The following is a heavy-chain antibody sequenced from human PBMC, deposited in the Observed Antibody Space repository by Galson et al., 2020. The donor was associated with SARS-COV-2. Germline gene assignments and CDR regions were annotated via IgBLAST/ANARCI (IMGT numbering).Heavy chain of an antibody. J-gene: IGHJ3*02. V-gene: IGHV4-31*11. Sequence: SETLSLTCAVSGGSISSGGYYWSWIRQHPGKGLEWIGYIYYSGSTYYNPSLKSRVTISVDMSKNQFSLKLSSVTAADTAVYYCARGVRTITMVRGVIRAFDIWDQGTMVTVSS. CDR1: GGSISSGGYY. CDR2: IYYSGST. D-gene: IGHD3-10*01. CDR3: ARGVRTITMVRGVIRAFDI.